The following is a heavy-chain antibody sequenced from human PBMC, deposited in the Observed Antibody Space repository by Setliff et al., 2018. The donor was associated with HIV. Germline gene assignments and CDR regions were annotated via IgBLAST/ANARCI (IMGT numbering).Heavy chain of an antibody. CDR3: ARDRPHQHYFELYSFYYMEL. CDR1: GGTFSNYA. CDR2: VIPIFDQT. Sequence: SVKVSCKSSGGTFSNYACSWVRQAPAQGLEWMGGVIPIFDQTTYAQKFQGRVTITADEATNTVFMELSNLGSDDSAVYSCARDRPHQHYFELYSFYYMELWGKGTTVTVSS. D-gene: IGHD3-10*01. J-gene: IGHJ6*03. V-gene: IGHV1-69*13.